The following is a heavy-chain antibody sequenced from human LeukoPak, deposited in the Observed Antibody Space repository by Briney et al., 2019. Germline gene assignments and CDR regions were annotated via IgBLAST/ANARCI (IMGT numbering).Heavy chain of an antibody. Sequence: SETLSLTCTVSGGSISSYYWSWIRQPPGKGLEWIGYIHYSGSTNYNPSLDSRVTISIDTSRNQFSLKLSSVTAADTAVYYCGRRKYGDYGHYFDSWGQGILVTVSS. J-gene: IGHJ4*02. CDR1: GGSISSYY. D-gene: IGHD4-17*01. V-gene: IGHV4-59*01. CDR2: IHYSGST. CDR3: GRRKYGDYGHYFDS.